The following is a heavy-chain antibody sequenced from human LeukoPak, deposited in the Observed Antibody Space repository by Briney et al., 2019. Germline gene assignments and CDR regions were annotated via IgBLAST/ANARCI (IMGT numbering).Heavy chain of an antibody. D-gene: IGHD3-16*01. CDR1: GESFSGYY. V-gene: IGHV4-59*01. Sequence: PSETLSLTCAVYGESFSGYYWSWIRQPPGKGLEWIGYFHNSGTSTYNPSLKSRVTISADTSKNQFSLKLNSLTTADTAVYYCTRGAGWLIDYWGQGILVTVSS. CDR2: FHNSGTS. CDR3: TRGAGWLIDY. J-gene: IGHJ4*02.